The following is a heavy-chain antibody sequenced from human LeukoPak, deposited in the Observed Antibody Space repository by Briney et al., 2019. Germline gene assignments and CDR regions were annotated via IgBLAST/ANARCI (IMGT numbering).Heavy chain of an antibody. V-gene: IGHV3-21*01. CDR3: ARAAGLYSSGWYFDY. D-gene: IGHD6-19*01. CDR1: GFTFSSYS. J-gene: IGHJ4*02. Sequence: PGGSLRLSCAASGFTFSSYSMNWVRQAPGKGLEWVSSISSSSSYISYADSVKGRFTISRDNAKNSMYLQMNSLRAEDTAVYYCARAAGLYSSGWYFDYWGQGTLVTVSS. CDR2: ISSSSSYI.